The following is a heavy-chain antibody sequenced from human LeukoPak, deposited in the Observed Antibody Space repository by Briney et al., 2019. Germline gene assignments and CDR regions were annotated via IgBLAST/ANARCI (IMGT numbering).Heavy chain of an antibody. CDR1: GGSMITNTFY. D-gene: IGHD1-7*01. Sequence: SETLSLTCIVSGGSMITNTFYWVWIRQPPGKGLEWIANMYYNGGGTQYNRSLANRVTISVDTSKNQFFLNLSSVTAADTAVYYCTRRTYSAYMDVWGQGTTVTVSS. CDR2: MYYNGGGT. CDR3: TRRTYSAYMDV. V-gene: IGHV4-39*01. J-gene: IGHJ6*03.